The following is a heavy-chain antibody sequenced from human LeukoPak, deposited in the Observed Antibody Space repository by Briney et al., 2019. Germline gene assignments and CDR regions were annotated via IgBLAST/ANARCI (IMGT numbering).Heavy chain of an antibody. CDR2: ISAYNGNT. V-gene: IGHV1-18*01. CDR1: GYTFTSYG. J-gene: IGHJ6*02. D-gene: IGHD6-13*01. CDR3: ARGSSWSIYYYYGMDV. Sequence: ASVKVSCKASGYTFTSYGISWVRQAPGQGLEWMGWISAYNGNTNYARKLQGRVTMTTDTSTSTAYMELRSLRSDDTAVYYCARGSSWSIYYYYGMDVWGQGTTVTVSS.